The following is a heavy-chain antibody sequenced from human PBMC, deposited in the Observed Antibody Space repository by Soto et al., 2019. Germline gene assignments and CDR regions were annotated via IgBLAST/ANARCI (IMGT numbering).Heavy chain of an antibody. Sequence: SVKVSCKASGVTFSSYAISWVRQAPGQGLEWMGGIIPIFGTANYAQKFQGRVTITADESTSTAYMELSSLRSEDTAVYYCARDRDAITMVRGVIGSRYYYYGMDVWGQGTTVTVSS. D-gene: IGHD3-10*01. CDR1: GVTFSSYA. J-gene: IGHJ6*02. CDR2: IIPIFGTA. CDR3: ARDRDAITMVRGVIGSRYYYYGMDV. V-gene: IGHV1-69*13.